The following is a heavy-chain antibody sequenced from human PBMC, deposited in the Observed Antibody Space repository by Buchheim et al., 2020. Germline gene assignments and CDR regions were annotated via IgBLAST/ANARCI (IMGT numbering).Heavy chain of an antibody. J-gene: IGHJ4*02. CDR1: GFTFSSYG. V-gene: IGHV3-30*03. CDR3: ARDRLAALFDY. CDR2: ISYDGSNK. Sequence: QVQLVESGGGVVQPGRSLRLSCAASGFTFSSYGMHWVRQAPGKGLEWVAVISYDGSNKYYADSVKGRFTISRDNSKNTLYLQMNSLRAEDTAVYYCARDRLAALFDYWGQGTL. D-gene: IGHD6-13*01.